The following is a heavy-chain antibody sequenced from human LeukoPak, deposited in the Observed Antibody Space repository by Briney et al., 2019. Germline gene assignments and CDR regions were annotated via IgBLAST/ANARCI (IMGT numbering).Heavy chain of an antibody. V-gene: IGHV3-30*18. CDR1: GFTFSSYG. CDR2: ISSDGRTK. D-gene: IGHD3-10*01. CDR3: AKEYDSGGYGAYFDH. J-gene: IGHJ4*02. Sequence: PGRSLRLSCAASGFTFSSYGMHWVRQAPGKGLEWVAVISSDGRTKYYGDSVKGRFTLSRDNSRNTLDLQMSSLGPEDTAVYYCAKEYDSGGYGAYFDHWGRGTLVTVSS.